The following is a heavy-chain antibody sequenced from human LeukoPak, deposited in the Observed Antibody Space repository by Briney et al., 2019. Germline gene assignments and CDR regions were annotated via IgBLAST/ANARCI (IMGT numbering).Heavy chain of an antibody. CDR3: ARDPASTRSERYAFDI. D-gene: IGHD1-1*01. CDR1: AFTFSIYG. J-gene: IGHJ3*02. V-gene: IGHV3-23*01. CDR2: ISGSGGGT. Sequence: PGGSLRLSCEASAFTFSIYGMSWVRQAPGKGLEWVSSISGSGGGTHYAASVKGRFTISRDNSKNTLYLQMNSLRAEDTAVYYCARDPASTRSERYAFDIWGQGTMVTVSS.